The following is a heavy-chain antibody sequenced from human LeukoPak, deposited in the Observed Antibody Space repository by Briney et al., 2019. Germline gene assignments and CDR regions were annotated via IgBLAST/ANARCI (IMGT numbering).Heavy chain of an antibody. CDR1: GGSLSGYY. CDR2: INHSGST. CDR3: ASLRITMIVVAP. D-gene: IGHD3-22*01. V-gene: IGHV4-34*01. Sequence: PSETLSLTCAVYGGSLSGYYWSWIRQPPGKGLEWIGEINHSGSTNYNPSLKSRVTISVDTSKNQFSLKLSSVTGADTAVYYCASLRITMIVVAPWGQGTLVTVSS. J-gene: IGHJ5*02.